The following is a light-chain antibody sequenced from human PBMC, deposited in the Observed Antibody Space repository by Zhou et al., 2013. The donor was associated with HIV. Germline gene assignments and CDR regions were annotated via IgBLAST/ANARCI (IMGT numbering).Light chain of an antibody. Sequence: DLQMTQSPSTLSASVGDRVTITCRASQSISDWLAWYQQKPGKAPKVLIYKASNLKNGVPSRFSGSGSGTQFTLTITSLQPDDFATYYCQEYKSQLRTFGPGDQAGHQT. J-gene: IGKJ2*01. CDR1: QSISDW. CDR2: KAS. CDR3: QEYKSQLRT. V-gene: IGKV1-5*03.